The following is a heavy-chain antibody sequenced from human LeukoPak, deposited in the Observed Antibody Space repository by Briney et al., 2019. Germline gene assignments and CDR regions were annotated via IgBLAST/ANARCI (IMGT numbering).Heavy chain of an antibody. J-gene: IGHJ4*02. V-gene: IGHV4-59*01. D-gene: IGHD3-10*01. CDR3: ARYYYGSGSQEFDY. CDR2: IYYSGST. CDR1: GGSISSYY. Sequence: SETLSLTCTVSGGSISSYYLRWIRQPPGKGLEWIGYIYYSGSTNYNPSLKSRVTISVDTSKNQFSLKLSSVTAADTAVYYCARYYYGSGSQEFDYWGQGTLVTVSS.